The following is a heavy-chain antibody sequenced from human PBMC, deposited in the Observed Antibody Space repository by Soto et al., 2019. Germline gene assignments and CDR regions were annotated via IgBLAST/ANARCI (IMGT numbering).Heavy chain of an antibody. Sequence: QITLKESGPTLVKPTQTLTLTCTFSGFSLSTSGVGVGWIRQPPGKALEWLALIYWDDDKRYSPSLKNRLTITKDTSKNQVVLTMTNMDPVDTATYYCAHRRMLDLGSGSDFDYWGQGTLVTVSS. J-gene: IGHJ4*02. D-gene: IGHD3-10*01. CDR1: GFSLSTSGVG. V-gene: IGHV2-5*02. CDR2: IYWDDDK. CDR3: AHRRMLDLGSGSDFDY.